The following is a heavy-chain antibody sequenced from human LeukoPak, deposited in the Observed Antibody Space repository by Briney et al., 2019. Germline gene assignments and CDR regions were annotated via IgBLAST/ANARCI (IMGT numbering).Heavy chain of an antibody. D-gene: IGHD3-16*02. J-gene: IGHJ4*02. Sequence: SETLSLTCTVSGGSISSSSYYWGWIRQPPGKGLEWIGSIYYSGSTYYNPSLKSRVTISVDTSKNQFSLKLSSVTAADTAVYYCARRTFGGVIAYWGQGTLVTVSS. CDR1: GGSISSSSYY. CDR2: IYYSGST. CDR3: ARRTFGGVIAY. V-gene: IGHV4-39*01.